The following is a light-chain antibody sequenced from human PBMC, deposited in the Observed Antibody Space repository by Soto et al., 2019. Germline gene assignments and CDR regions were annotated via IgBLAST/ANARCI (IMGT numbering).Light chain of an antibody. CDR3: QQRSDWPFT. V-gene: IGKV3-11*01. J-gene: IGKJ4*01. CDR1: QSVSSY. Sequence: EIVLTQSPATLSLSPGARVNLSCRASQSVSSYLAWYQQKPGQAPRLLVYDASTRAPGIPARFSGSGSGTDFTLSISGLEPEDFALYFCQQRSDWPFTFGGGTQVEI. CDR2: DAS.